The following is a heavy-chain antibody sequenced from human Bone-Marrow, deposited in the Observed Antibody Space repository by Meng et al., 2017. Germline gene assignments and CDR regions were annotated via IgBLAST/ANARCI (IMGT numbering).Heavy chain of an antibody. Sequence: ASVKVSCKASGYTFTCYGISWVRQAPGQGLEWMGWISAYNGNTNYAQKLQGRVTMTTDTSTSTAYMELRSLRSDDKAVYYCARDIPISSEAYYYYGMDVWGQGTTVTVSS. CDR2: ISAYNGNT. J-gene: IGHJ6*02. CDR3: ARDIPISSEAYYYYGMDV. D-gene: IGHD6-6*01. V-gene: IGHV1-18*01. CDR1: GYTFTCYG.